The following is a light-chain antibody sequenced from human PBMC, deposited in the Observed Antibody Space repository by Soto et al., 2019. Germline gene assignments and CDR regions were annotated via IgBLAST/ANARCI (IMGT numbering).Light chain of an antibody. Sequence: QSVLTQPASVSGSPGQSITISCSGTSSDVGGYNYVSWYQQHPGKAPKLMIYDVSYRPSGVSIRFSGSKSGNTASLTISGLQAEDEADYYCSPYTVTDTPSVFGTGTKVTV. CDR1: SSDVGGYNY. V-gene: IGLV2-14*03. CDR2: DVS. J-gene: IGLJ1*01. CDR3: SPYTVTDTPSV.